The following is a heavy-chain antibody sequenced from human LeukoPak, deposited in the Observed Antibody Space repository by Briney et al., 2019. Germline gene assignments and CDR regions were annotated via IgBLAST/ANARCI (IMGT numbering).Heavy chain of an antibody. CDR1: GVSFSGYY. V-gene: IGHV4-34*01. Sequence: SEALSLTCAVYGVSFSGYYWSWIRQPPGKGLEWIGEINHSGSTNYNPSLKSRVTISVDTSKKQFSLKLSSVTAADTAVYYCVTYYFDSSGPKKNYWGQGTLVTVSS. D-gene: IGHD3-22*01. CDR3: VTYYFDSSGPKKNY. J-gene: IGHJ4*02. CDR2: INHSGST.